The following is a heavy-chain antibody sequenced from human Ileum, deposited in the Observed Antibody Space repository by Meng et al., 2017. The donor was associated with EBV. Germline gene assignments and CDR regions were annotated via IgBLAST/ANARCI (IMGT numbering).Heavy chain of an antibody. CDR3: AMGPDYAKTGY. CDR2: ICYTDYT. D-gene: IGHD4-17*01. CDR1: SGSISSNNYC. J-gene: IGHJ4*02. V-gene: IGHV4-39*01. Sequence: SSLVLVKSPDYLSLPFSVSSGSISSNNYCCAWIRQPPGKGLECNQSICYTDYTDYNLSLKSRVTISADKSKNQFSLRLNSLTAADTAVYYCAMGPDYAKTGYWGQGTLVTVSS.